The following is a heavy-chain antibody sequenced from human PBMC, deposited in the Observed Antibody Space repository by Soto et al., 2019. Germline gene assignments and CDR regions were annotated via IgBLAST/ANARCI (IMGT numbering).Heavy chain of an antibody. V-gene: IGHV1-18*01. CDR2: ISAYNGNT. CDR3: ARGVEWYGGGGWFDP. J-gene: IGHJ5*02. CDR1: GYTLTRYG. Sequence: ASVKVSCKASGYTLTRYGISWVRQAPGQGLEWMGWISAYNGNTNYAQKPQGRVTMTTDTSTSTAYMELRSLRSDDTAVYYCARGVEWYGGGGWFDPWGQGTLVTVSS. D-gene: IGHD3-3*01.